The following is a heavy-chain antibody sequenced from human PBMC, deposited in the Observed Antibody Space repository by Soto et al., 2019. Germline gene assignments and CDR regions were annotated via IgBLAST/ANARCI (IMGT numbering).Heavy chain of an antibody. CDR1: GFTFSHFG. CDR3: ARENNFDS. J-gene: IGHJ4*02. Sequence: PGGSLRLSCTASGFTFSHFGMHWVRQAPGQGLEWVAYVWFDGSQQHYIDSVKGRFAVSRDNSKNMVYLQMSSLRAEDTAIYYCARENNFDSWGQGTLVTVSS. V-gene: IGHV3-33*01. CDR2: VWFDGSQQ.